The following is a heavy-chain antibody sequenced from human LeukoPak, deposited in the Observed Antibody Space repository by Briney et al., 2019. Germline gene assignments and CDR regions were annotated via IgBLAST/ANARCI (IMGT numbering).Heavy chain of an antibody. J-gene: IGHJ4*02. V-gene: IGHV1-69-2*01. Sequence: ASVKVSCKDSGYTFTDYYMHWVQQAPGKGLEWMGLVDPEDGETIYAEKFQGRVTITADTSTDTAYMELSSLRSEDTAVYYCATDRQDSSGYFPENWGQGTLVTVSS. CDR1: GYTFTDYY. CDR3: ATDRQDSSGYFPEN. D-gene: IGHD3-22*01. CDR2: VDPEDGET.